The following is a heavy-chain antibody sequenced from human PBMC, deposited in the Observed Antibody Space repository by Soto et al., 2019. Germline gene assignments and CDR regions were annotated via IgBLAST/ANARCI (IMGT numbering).Heavy chain of an antibody. D-gene: IGHD3-3*01. CDR3: AKYSTSGPSRFFVL. J-gene: IGHJ4*02. V-gene: IGHV3-23*01. Sequence: GGSLRLSCAASGFTFSIYAVAWIRQTPGKGLEWVSVIGAGSDGIQYVDSVKGRFSISRDNSKNTLYLHMNSLRAEDTAIYYCAKYSTSGPSRFFVLWGQGTLLTVSS. CDR2: IGAGSDGI. CDR1: GFTFSIYA.